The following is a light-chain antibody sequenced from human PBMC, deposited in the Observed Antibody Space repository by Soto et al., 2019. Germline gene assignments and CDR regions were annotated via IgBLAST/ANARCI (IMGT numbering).Light chain of an antibody. CDR3: CSYAGFTTYV. V-gene: IGLV2-23*02. Sequence: QSALTQPASVSGSPGQSITISCTGTSSNIDVFDLVSWYRQRPGKPPKLMIYGVTKRPSGVSDRFSGSKSGNTASLTISGLQAEDEADYYCCSYAGFTTYVFGSGTKV. CDR1: SSNIDVFDL. J-gene: IGLJ1*01. CDR2: GVT.